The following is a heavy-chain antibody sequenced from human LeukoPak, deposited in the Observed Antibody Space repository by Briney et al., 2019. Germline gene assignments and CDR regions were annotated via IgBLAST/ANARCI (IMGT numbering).Heavy chain of an antibody. CDR3: AREEYFQDSNGYSYYFHS. D-gene: IGHD3-22*01. CDR2: IYKSGST. J-gene: IGHJ4*02. CDR1: GGSIGWDY. V-gene: IGHV4-4*07. Sequence: PSETLSLTCTVSGGSIGWDYWSWIRQSAGKGLEWIGRIYKSGSTNYNPSFRRRVTMSVDTSKNQFSLHVMSVTAADTAVYYCAREEYFQDSNGYSYYFHSWGQGSLVTVSS.